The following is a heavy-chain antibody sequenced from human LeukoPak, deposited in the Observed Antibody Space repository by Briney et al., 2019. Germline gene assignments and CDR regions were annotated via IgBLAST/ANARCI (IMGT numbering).Heavy chain of an antibody. V-gene: IGHV1-2*06. D-gene: IGHD2-15*01. CDR2: INPNSGGA. CDR1: GYTLTGYY. J-gene: IGHJ4*02. CDR3: ARAPGKDCTGGSCYALPYY. Sequence: ASVKVSCKASGYTLTGYYMHWVRRAPGQGLEWMGRINPNSGGANYAQNFQGTVIMTRDTSITTAYMELTSLRSDDTALYYCARAPGKDCTGGSCYALPYYWGQGTLVTVSS.